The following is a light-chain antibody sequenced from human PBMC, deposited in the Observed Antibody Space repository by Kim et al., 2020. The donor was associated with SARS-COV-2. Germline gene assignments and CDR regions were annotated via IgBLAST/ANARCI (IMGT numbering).Light chain of an antibody. J-gene: IGLJ3*02. CDR1: SGHSSDA. Sequence: ASVKTTGTMGSGHSSDAIAWNQQQPEKGPGYLMKVNSDGGHGKGDGIPDRFSGSSSGAERYLTISSLQSEDEADYYCQTWGTGIWVFGGGTQLTVL. V-gene: IGLV4-69*01. CDR2: VNSDGGH. CDR3: QTWGTGIWV.